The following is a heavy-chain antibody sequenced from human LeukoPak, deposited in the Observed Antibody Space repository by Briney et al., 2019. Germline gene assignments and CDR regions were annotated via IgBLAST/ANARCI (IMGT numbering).Heavy chain of an antibody. Sequence: ASVKVSCKASGYTFTSYYMRWVRQAPGQGLEWMGIINPSGGSTSYAQKFQGRVTMTRDTSTSTVYMELSSLRSEDTAVYYWARDRYYYDSSGYYERGSPGFQHWGQGTLVTVSS. CDR3: ARDRYYYDSSGYYERGSPGFQH. CDR1: GYTFTSYY. CDR2: INPSGGST. V-gene: IGHV1-46*01. J-gene: IGHJ1*01. D-gene: IGHD3-22*01.